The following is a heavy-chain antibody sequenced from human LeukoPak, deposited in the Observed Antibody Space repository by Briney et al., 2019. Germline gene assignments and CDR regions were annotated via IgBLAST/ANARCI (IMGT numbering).Heavy chain of an antibody. CDR3: ARVRMVRGVITYFDY. D-gene: IGHD3-10*01. CDR2: IYTSGST. Sequence: SETLSLTCTVSGGSISSYYWSWIRQPAGKGLEWIGRIYTSGSTNYNPSLKSRVTMSVDTSKNQFSLKLSSVTAADTAVYYCARVRMVRGVITYFDYWGQGTLVTVSS. V-gene: IGHV4-4*07. CDR1: GGSISSYY. J-gene: IGHJ4*02.